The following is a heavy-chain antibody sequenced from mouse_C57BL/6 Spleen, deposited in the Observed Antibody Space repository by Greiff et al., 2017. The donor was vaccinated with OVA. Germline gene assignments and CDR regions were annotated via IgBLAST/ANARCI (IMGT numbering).Heavy chain of an antibody. CDR1: GFTFSDYY. V-gene: IGHV5-16*01. CDR3: AREGYAPGFDY. D-gene: IGHD3-1*01. CDR2: INYDGSST. J-gene: IGHJ2*01. Sequence: EVMLVESEGGLVQPGSSMKLSCTASGFTFSDYYMAWVRQVPEKGLEWVANINYDGSSTYYLDSLKSRFIISRDNAKNILYLQMSSLKSEDTATYYCAREGYAPGFDYWGQGTTLTVSS.